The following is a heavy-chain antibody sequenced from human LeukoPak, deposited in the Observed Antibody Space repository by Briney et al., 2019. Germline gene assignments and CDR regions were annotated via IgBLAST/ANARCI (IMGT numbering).Heavy chain of an antibody. CDR1: GFTFSSYA. J-gene: IGHJ4*02. CDR2: ISYDGSNK. Sequence: GGFLRLSCAASGFTFSSYAMHWVRQAPGKGLEWVAVISYDGSNKYYADSVKGRFTISRDNSKNTLYLQMNSLRAEDTAVYYCARETTGYSYGYYFDYWGQGTLVTVSS. V-gene: IGHV3-30-3*01. D-gene: IGHD5-18*01. CDR3: ARETTGYSYGYYFDY.